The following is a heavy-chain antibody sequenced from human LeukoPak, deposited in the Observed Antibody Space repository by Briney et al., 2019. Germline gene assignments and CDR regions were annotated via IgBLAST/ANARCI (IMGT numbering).Heavy chain of an antibody. CDR1: VGTFSSYA. D-gene: IGHD3-16*02. CDR3: TREGVYSPDPTSYHRLPFDF. CDR2: IIPIFGTA. V-gene: IGHV1-69*05. J-gene: IGHJ3*01. Sequence: ASVKVSCKASVGTFSSYAISWVRQAPGQGLEWMGGIIPIFGTANYAQKFQGRVTITTDESTSTAYMELSSLRSEDTAVYYCTREGVYSPDPTSYHRLPFDFWGEGTVVIVSS.